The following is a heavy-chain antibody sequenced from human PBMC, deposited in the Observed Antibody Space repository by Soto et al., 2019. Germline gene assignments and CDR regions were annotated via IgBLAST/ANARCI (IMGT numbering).Heavy chain of an antibody. D-gene: IGHD3-16*01. CDR2: INRDGGER. CDR3: ARDATFCLDC. V-gene: IGHV3-7*03. CDR1: GFSFSNYW. Sequence: GGSLRLSCAASGFSFSNYWMAWVRQAPGKGLEWVANINRDGGERYHADSVRGRFTIFRDDSENSLYLQMNRLRAEDTAVYYCARDATFCLDCWGRGTLVTVSS. J-gene: IGHJ4*02.